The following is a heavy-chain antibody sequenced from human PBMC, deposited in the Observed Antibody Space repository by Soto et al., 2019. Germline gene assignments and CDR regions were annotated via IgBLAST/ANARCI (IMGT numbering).Heavy chain of an antibody. Sequence: SETLSLTCAVYGGSSSGWYWTWIRQSPVKGLEWIGEISSGSTNYNPSLKSRVTISADMSKNQFSLKLTSVTATDTAIYYCARGPYSRGVGATNPSNWGQGTQVTVSS. CDR2: ISSGST. D-gene: IGHD1-26*01. CDR3: ARGPYSRGVGATNPSN. V-gene: IGHV4-34*01. CDR1: GGSSSGWY. J-gene: IGHJ4*02.